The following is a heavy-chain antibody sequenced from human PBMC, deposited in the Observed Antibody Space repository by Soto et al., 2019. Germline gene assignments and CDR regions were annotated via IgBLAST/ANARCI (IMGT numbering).Heavy chain of an antibody. J-gene: IGHJ4*02. V-gene: IGHV4-31*03. CDR3: ATYGSGTYKPTTFDY. CDR2: IYYSGST. Sequence: QVQLQESGPGLVKPSQTLSLTCTVSGGSISSGGYYWSWIRQHPGKGLEWIGYIYYSGSTYYNPSLKSRVTTSVDTSKTQSSLKLSSVTAADTAVYYCATYGSGTYKPTTFDYWGQGTLVTVSS. D-gene: IGHD3-10*01. CDR1: GGSISSGGYY.